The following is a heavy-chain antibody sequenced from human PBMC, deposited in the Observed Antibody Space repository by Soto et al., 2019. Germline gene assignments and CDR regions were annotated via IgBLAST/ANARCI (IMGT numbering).Heavy chain of an antibody. CDR3: AKRDSITMMVVVTPNYDY. CDR1: GFTFSSYA. CDR2: ISGSGGST. D-gene: IGHD3-22*01. V-gene: IGHV3-23*01. J-gene: IGHJ4*02. Sequence: EVQLLESGGGLVQPGGSLRLSCAASGFTFSSYAMSWVRQAPGKGLEWVSAISGSGGSTYYADSVKGRFTISRDNSENTLYLQMNSLRAEDTAVYYCAKRDSITMMVVVTPNYDYWGQGTLVTVSS.